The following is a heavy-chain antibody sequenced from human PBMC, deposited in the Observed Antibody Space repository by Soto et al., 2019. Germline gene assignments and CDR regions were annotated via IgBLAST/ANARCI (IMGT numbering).Heavy chain of an antibody. CDR3: AARPYCSSTSCFRSWFDP. J-gene: IGHJ5*02. CDR2: IVVGSGNT. V-gene: IGHV1-58*01. Sequence: ASVKVSCTASGFTFTSSAVQWVRQARGQRLEWIGWIVVGSGNTNYAQKFQERVTITRDMSTSTAYMELSSLRSEDTAVYYCAARPYCSSTSCFRSWFDPWGQGTLVTVSS. CDR1: GFTFTSSA. D-gene: IGHD2-2*01.